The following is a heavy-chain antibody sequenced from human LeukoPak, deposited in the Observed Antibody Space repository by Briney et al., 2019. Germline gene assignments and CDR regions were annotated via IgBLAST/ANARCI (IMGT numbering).Heavy chain of an antibody. CDR3: ARDMWQQFDWFDP. CDR2: INPNTGDT. Sequence: GASVKVSCKASGYTFTAYYMHWVRQAPGQGLEWMGWINPNTGDTNSAERFQGRVTMTRDSSISTAYLKLSRLTSDDTAVYYCARDMWQQFDWFDPWGQGTLVTVSS. V-gene: IGHV1-2*02. J-gene: IGHJ5*02. CDR1: GYTFTAYY. D-gene: IGHD6-13*01.